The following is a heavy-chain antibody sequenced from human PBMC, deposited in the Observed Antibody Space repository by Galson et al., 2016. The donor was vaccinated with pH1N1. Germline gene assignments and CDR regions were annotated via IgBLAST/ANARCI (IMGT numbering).Heavy chain of an antibody. J-gene: IGHJ4*02. CDR1: GFTFSNFA. CDR3: LKYDSSGFYYGRLVG. D-gene: IGHD3-22*01. CDR2: ISGSGEST. Sequence: SLRLSCAASGFTFSNFAMSWVRQAPGKGLEWVSAISGSGESTYYADSVKGRFTISRDNPKNTLYLQLNSLRAGDSAVYYCLKYDSSGFYYGRLVGWGQGTLVTVSS. V-gene: IGHV3-23*01.